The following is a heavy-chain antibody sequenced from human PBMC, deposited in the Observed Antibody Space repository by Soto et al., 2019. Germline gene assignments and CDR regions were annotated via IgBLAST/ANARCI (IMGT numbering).Heavy chain of an antibody. CDR3: AREGGEAVGVAATSIVFDY. CDR2: INNSGST. CDR1: GGSFSGYY. J-gene: IGHJ4*02. Sequence: QVQLQQWGAGLLKPSETLSLTCAVYGGSFSGYYWSWIRQPPGTGLAWLGEINNSGSTNPTPSLKSRVTISVDTSKHQCSLKLGSGTAADTAVYYCAREGGEAVGVAATSIVFDYWGQGTLVTVSS. V-gene: IGHV4-34*01. D-gene: IGHD2-15*01.